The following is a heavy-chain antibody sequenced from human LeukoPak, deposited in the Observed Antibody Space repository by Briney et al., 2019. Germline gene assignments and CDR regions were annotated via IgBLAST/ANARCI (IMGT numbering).Heavy chain of an antibody. Sequence: SGTPSLTCGVSGGSIDITNYWSWVRQAPGKGLEWIGEIAHDGTTNYNPSLRSRVAMSFDRANNQFSLSLTSVTAADTAVYYCTREDRPYCPFAYWGQGVLVTVSS. J-gene: IGHJ4*02. CDR3: TREDRPYCPFAY. D-gene: IGHD1-26*01. CDR1: GGSIDITNY. CDR2: IAHDGTT. V-gene: IGHV4-4*02.